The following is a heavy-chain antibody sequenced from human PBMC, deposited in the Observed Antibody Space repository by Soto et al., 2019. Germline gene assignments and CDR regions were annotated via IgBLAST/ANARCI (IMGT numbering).Heavy chain of an antibody. V-gene: IGHV3-7*01. CDR1: GFTFSNYW. CDR2: ISRDGSEK. D-gene: IGHD6-19*01. CDR3: ARGFGDGWYGGPDY. J-gene: IGHJ4*02. Sequence: GSLRLSCAASGFTFSNYWMNWVRQAPGKGLEWVAYISRDGSEKSYVDSVKGRFTISRDNAKKSLFLQMNSLRVEDTAVYYCARGFGDGWYGGPDYWGQGTLVTVSS.